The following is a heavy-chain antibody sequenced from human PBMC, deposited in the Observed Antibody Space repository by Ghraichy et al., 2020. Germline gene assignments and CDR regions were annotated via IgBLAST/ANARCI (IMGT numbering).Heavy chain of an antibody. V-gene: IGHV3-64D*06. CDR3: VKQSGSGHYHIYGLDV. CDR2: ISANGDST. J-gene: IGHJ6*02. CDR1: GFTFGSFA. Sequence: GGSLRLSCSASGFTFGSFALHWVRQTPGKGLEYVSGISANGDSTNHADSMKARFTISRDNSKNTVFLHIISLRPEDTAVYHCVKQSGSGHYHIYGLDVWGQDTSGTVAS. D-gene: IGHD6-19*01.